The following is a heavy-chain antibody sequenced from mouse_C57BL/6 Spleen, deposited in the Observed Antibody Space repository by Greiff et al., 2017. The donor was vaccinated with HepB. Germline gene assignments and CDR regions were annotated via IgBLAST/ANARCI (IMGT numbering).Heavy chain of an antibody. CDR2: INPSNGGT. Sequence: QVQLQQPGTELVKPGASVKLSCKASGYTFTSYWMHWVKQRPGQGLEWIGNINPSNGGTNYNEKFKSKATLTVDKSSSTAYMQLSSLTSEDSAVYYCARGTTVVATPWYFDVWGTGTTVTVSS. CDR1: GYTFTSYW. V-gene: IGHV1-53*01. CDR3: ARGTTVVATPWYFDV. J-gene: IGHJ1*03. D-gene: IGHD1-1*01.